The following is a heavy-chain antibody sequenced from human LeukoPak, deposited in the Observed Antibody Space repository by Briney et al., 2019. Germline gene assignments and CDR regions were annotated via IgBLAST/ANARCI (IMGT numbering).Heavy chain of an antibody. CDR3: ARWGRLYCSGTSCYNNWFDP. Sequence: SETLSLTCAVYGGSFSGYYWSWIRQPPGKGLEWIGEINHSGSTNYNPSLKSRVTISVDTSKNQFSLKLSSVTAADTAVYYCARWGRLYCSGTSCYNNWFDPWGQGTLVTVSS. D-gene: IGHD2-2*02. V-gene: IGHV4-34*01. CDR1: GGSFSGYY. J-gene: IGHJ5*02. CDR2: INHSGST.